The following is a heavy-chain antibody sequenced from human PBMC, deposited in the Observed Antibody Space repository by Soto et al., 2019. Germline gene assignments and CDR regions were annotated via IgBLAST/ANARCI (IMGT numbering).Heavy chain of an antibody. CDR3: ARRIAVAGEVY. V-gene: IGHV4-39*01. CDR2: IYYSWST. Sequence: SETLSLPCTVSGGSISSSSYYWGWIRQPPGKGVEWIGSIYYSWSTYYNPSFKSPVTISVDTSKNQFSLKLSSVTAADTAVYYCARRIAVAGEVYWGQGTLVTVSS. CDR1: GGSISSSSYY. D-gene: IGHD6-19*01. J-gene: IGHJ4*02.